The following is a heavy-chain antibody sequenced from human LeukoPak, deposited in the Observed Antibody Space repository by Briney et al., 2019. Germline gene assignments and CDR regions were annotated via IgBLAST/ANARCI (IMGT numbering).Heavy chain of an antibody. J-gene: IGHJ4*02. CDR2: ISGTGART. CDR3: AKNRGDSYTAIDY. Sequence: PGGSLRLSCAASGFAFSSYAMSWVRQTPGKGLEWVSGISGTGARTYYAASVKGRFTISRDSSKNALYLQMNSLRADDMAIYYCAKNRGDSYTAIDYWGQGTLVTVSS. CDR1: GFAFSSYA. V-gene: IGHV3-23*01. D-gene: IGHD3-16*02.